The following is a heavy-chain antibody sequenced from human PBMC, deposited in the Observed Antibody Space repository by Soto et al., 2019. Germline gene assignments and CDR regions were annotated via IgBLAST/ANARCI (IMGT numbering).Heavy chain of an antibody. J-gene: IGHJ3*02. CDR1: GFTFSDYY. CDR3: ARVTYGWQRNDAFDI. Sequence: GGSLRLSCAASGFTFSDYYVSWIRQAPGKGLEWVSYISSSSSYTNYADSVKGRFTISRDNAKNSLYLQMNSLRAEDTAVYYCARVTYGWQRNDAFDIWGQGTMVTVSS. D-gene: IGHD3-16*01. V-gene: IGHV3-11*06. CDR2: ISSSSSYT.